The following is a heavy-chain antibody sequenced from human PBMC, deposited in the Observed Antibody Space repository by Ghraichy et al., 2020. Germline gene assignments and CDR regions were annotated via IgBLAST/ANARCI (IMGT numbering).Heavy chain of an antibody. Sequence: SETLSLTCTVSGGSISSSSYYWGWIRQPPGKGLEWIGSIYYSGSTYYNPSLKSRVTISVDTSKNQFSLKLSSVTAADTAVYYCASSYNWNVHGFDYWGQGTLVTVSS. CDR3: ASSYNWNVHGFDY. J-gene: IGHJ4*02. CDR2: IYYSGST. CDR1: GGSISSSSYY. V-gene: IGHV4-39*01. D-gene: IGHD1-1*01.